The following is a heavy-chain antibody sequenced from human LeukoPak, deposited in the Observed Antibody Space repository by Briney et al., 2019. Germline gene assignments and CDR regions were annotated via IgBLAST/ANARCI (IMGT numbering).Heavy chain of an antibody. CDR3: ARGGSGWPNYFDY. V-gene: IGHV4-4*07. D-gene: IGHD6-19*01. Sequence: SETLHLTCSFSVGSLRTYYWSWIRQPAGKGLEWIGRVYTSGGTDYNPSLKSRVTMSVDTSRNQFSLKLSSVTAADTAVYYCARGGSGWPNYFDYWGQGALVTVS. CDR2: VYTSGGT. CDR1: VGSLRTYY. J-gene: IGHJ4*02.